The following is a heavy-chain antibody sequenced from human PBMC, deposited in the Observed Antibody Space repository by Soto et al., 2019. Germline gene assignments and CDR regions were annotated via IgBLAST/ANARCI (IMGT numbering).Heavy chain of an antibody. CDR3: ARDQLYYNDISGRPLNAFDV. CDR1: GFTVDSYS. J-gene: IGHJ3*01. D-gene: IGHD3-22*01. CDR2: ISSSSGSI. Sequence: GGSLRLSCAAAGFTVDSYSINWVRQAPGKGLEWVSYISSSSGSIFYADSVKGRFTISRDNAKNSLYLQMNSLRAEDTAVYYCARDQLYYNDISGRPLNAFDVWGQGTMVTVSS. V-gene: IGHV3-48*01.